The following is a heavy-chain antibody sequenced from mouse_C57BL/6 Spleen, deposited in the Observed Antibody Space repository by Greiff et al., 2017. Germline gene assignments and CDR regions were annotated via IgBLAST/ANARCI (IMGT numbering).Heavy chain of an antibody. CDR2: IDPETGGT. D-gene: IGHD4-1*01. CDR1: GYTFTDYE. CDR3: TRLTEIYAMDY. V-gene: IGHV1-15*01. J-gene: IGHJ4*01. Sequence: QVQLQQSGAELVRPGASVTLSCKASGYTFTDYEMHWVKQTPVHGLEWIGAIDPETGGTAYNQKFKGKAILTADKSSSTAYMELHSLTSEDSAVDYCTRLTEIYAMDYWGQGTSVTVSS.